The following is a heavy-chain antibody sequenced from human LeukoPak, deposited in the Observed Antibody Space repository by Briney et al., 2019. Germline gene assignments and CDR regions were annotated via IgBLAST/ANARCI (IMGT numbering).Heavy chain of an antibody. CDR2: IYHSGNT. V-gene: IGHV4-38-2*02. J-gene: IGHJ4*02. CDR3: ARNIGRGRSRYYYGSGSYHQFDY. Sequence: SETLSLTCTVSSYSINSNYYWGWIRQPPGKGLEWIGNIYHSGNTYYNPSLKSRVTISVDTSKNQFSLKLSSVTAADTAVYYCARNIGRGRSRYYYGSGSYHQFDYWGQGTLVTVSS. CDR1: SYSINSNYY. D-gene: IGHD3-10*01.